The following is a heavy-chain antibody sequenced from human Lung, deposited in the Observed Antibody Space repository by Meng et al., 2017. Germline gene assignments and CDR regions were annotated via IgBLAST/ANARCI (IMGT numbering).Heavy chain of an antibody. J-gene: IGHJ4*02. CDR3: ASAMGNYVPATNEWTPSYFDY. CDR2: FIPILERA. V-gene: IGHV1-69*02. Sequence: QVQLVQSGAEVKKPGSPVKVSCKASGVPVTRYSFSCVRQAPGQGLEWMGRFIPILERANYAQKFQGRVTITADISTTTAYMEMRSLRSEDTAVYYCASAMGNYVPATNEWTPSYFDYWGRGTLVTVSS. CDR1: GVPVTRYS. D-gene: IGHD3-16*01.